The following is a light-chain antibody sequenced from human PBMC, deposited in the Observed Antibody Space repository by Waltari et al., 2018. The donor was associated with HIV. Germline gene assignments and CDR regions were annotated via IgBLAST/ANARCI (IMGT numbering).Light chain of an antibody. Sequence: SYVLAQPPSVSVAPGQTARITCGGNNIEIKTVHWYQQKQVQAPVLVVHDDSHRPSGIPERFSGSNSGNTATLTISRVEAGDEADYFCQVWDTSSDQGVFGGGTKLTVL. CDR3: QVWDTSSDQGV. CDR1: NIEIKT. J-gene: IGLJ2*01. V-gene: IGLV3-21*02. CDR2: DDS.